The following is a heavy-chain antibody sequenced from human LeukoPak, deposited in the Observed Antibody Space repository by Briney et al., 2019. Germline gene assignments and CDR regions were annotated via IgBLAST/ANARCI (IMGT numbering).Heavy chain of an antibody. CDR2: ISGSGGST. J-gene: IGHJ5*01. Sequence: GTLRLSCAASGFTFSSYGMSWVRQAPGKGLEWVSAISGSGGSTYYADSVQGRFTISRDNAKNTVYLQMNSLRVDDTAIYYCTRAITYFYGSVTYDWFDSWGQGTRVTVSS. D-gene: IGHD3-10*01. V-gene: IGHV3-23*01. CDR3: TRAITYFYGSVTYDWFDS. CDR1: GFTFSSYG.